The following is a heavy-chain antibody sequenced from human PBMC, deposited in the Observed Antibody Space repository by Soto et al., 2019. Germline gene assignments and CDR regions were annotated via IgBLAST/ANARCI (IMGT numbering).Heavy chain of an antibody. V-gene: IGHV3-23*01. CDR2: ISGSGGST. D-gene: IGHD6-19*01. CDR3: AKVPGRRRLVLYSSYYIDL. J-gene: IGHJ6*03. CDR1: GFTFSSYA. Sequence: EVQLLESGGGLVQPGGSLRLSCAASGFTFSSYAMSWVRQAPGKGLEWVSAISGSGGSTYYAGSVKGRFTISRDNSKNTLYLHMHSLRAEDTAVYYCAKVPGRRRLVLYSSYYIDLWGKGTPVTVSS.